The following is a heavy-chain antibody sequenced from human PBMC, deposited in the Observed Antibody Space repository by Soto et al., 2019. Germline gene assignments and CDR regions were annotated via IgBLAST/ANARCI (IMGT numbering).Heavy chain of an antibody. Sequence: ASVKVSCKVSGYTLTELSMHWVRQAPGKGLEWMGGFDPEDGETIYAQKFQGRVTMAEDTSTDTDYMELSSLRSEDTAVYYFATKGAYYDSSGYYAIDYWGQGTLVTVSS. J-gene: IGHJ4*02. CDR3: ATKGAYYDSSGYYAIDY. V-gene: IGHV1-24*01. D-gene: IGHD3-22*01. CDR2: FDPEDGET. CDR1: GYTLTELS.